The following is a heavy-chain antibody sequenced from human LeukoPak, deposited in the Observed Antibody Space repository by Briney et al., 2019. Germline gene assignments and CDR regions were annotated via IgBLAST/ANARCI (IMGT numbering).Heavy chain of an antibody. V-gene: IGHV4-34*01. CDR3: ARGARSGYYDY. Sequence: SETLSLTCADYGGSFSGYYWSWIRQPPGKGLEWIGEINHSGSTNYNPSLKSRVTISVDTSKNQFSLKLSSVTAADTAVYYCARGARSGYYDYWGQGTLVTVSS. CDR1: GGSFSGYY. CDR2: INHSGST. J-gene: IGHJ4*02. D-gene: IGHD3-3*01.